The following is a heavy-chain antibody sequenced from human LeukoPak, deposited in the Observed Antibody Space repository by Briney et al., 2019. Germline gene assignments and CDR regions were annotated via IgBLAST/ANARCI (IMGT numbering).Heavy chain of an antibody. V-gene: IGHV4-30-2*01. CDR3: ARVIEFAFDI. CDR2: IYHSGST. CDR1: GGSISSGGYS. Sequence: SETLSLACAVSGGSISSGGYSWSWIRQPPGKGLEWIGYIYHSGSTYYNPSLKSRVTISVDRSKNQFSLKLSSVTAADTAVYYCARVIEFAFDIWGQGTMVTVSS. J-gene: IGHJ3*02.